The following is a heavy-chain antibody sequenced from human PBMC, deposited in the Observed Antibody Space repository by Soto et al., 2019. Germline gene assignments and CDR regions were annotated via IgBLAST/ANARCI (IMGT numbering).Heavy chain of an antibody. CDR1: GFTFSSYD. J-gene: IGHJ4*02. D-gene: IGHD3-22*01. Sequence: GGSLRLSCSASGFTFSSYDMHWVRQGTGKGLEWVSAIGTTGDTYYAGSVKGRFTISRENAKNSLYLQMNSLRAGDTAIYFCARAIGPTLFDYWGQGTLVTVS. CDR2: IGTTGDT. V-gene: IGHV3-13*04. CDR3: ARAIGPTLFDY.